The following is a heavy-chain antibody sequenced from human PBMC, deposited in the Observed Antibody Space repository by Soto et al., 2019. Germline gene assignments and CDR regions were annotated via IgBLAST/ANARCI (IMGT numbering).Heavy chain of an antibody. J-gene: IGHJ6*02. CDR3: ARDTPDPTIVVVPAAYYYYYYGMDV. CDR1: GYTFTSYG. CDR2: ISAYNGNT. V-gene: IGHV1-18*04. D-gene: IGHD2-2*01. Sequence: GASVKVSCKASGYTFTSYGISWVRQAPGQGLEWMGWISAYNGNTNYAQKLQGRVTMTTDASTSTAYMELRSLRSDDTAVYYCARDTPDPTIVVVPAAYYYYYYGMDVWGQGTTVTVSS.